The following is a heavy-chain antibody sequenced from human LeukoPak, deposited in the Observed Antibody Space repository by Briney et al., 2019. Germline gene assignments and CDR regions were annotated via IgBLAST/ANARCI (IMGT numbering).Heavy chain of an antibody. V-gene: IGHV4-34*01. CDR3: ASQGGWQLLVRYFDY. D-gene: IGHD6-13*01. CDR2: INHSGST. CDR1: GGSFSGYC. Sequence: SETLSLTCAVYGGSFSGYCWSWIRQPPGKGLEWIGEINHSGSTNYNPSLKSRVTISVDTSKNQFSLKLSSVTAADTAVYYCASQGGWQLLVRYFDYWGQGTLVTVSS. J-gene: IGHJ4*02.